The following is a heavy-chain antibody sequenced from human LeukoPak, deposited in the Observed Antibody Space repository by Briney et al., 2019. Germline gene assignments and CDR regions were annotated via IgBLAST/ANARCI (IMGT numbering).Heavy chain of an antibody. CDR3: ARVPYGIIQWFDP. V-gene: IGHV1-8*01. CDR2: MNPNSGNT. Sequence: ASVKVSCKASGYTFTTYHINWVRQATGQGLEWMGWMNPNSGNTGYAQKFQGRVTMTRNTSISTAYMELGSLRSEDTAVYYCARVPYGIIQWFDPWGQGTLVTVSS. D-gene: IGHD3-3*01. CDR1: GYTFTTYH. J-gene: IGHJ5*02.